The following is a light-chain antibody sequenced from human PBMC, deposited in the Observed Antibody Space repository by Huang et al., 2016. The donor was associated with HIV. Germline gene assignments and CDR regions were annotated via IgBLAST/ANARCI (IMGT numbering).Light chain of an antibody. V-gene: IGKV1-39*01. J-gene: IGKJ1*01. CDR3: QQSFSVPRT. CDR1: QNITKS. CDR2: TVS. Sequence: DIQMTQSPPSLSASVGDRVTFTCRAYQNITKSLNWYQQKPGKAPNLLIYTVSTLESGVPSRFSGSVSGSRFTLNIGNLQPEDFATYYCQQSFSVPRTFG.